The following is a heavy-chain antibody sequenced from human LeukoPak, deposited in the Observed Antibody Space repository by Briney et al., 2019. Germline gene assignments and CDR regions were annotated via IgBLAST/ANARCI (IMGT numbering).Heavy chain of an antibody. CDR3: ARGSSRVAWYFDY. D-gene: IGHD3-10*01. J-gene: IGHJ4*02. CDR1: GYSFTSYW. CDR2: IYPGDSDT. V-gene: IGHV5-51*01. Sequence: GESLKISCKGSGYSFTSYWIGWVRQMPGKGLEWMGIIYPGDSDTRYSPSFQGQVTISADKSTSTAYLQWGSLKASDTAMYYCARGSSRVAWYFDYWGQGTLVTVSS.